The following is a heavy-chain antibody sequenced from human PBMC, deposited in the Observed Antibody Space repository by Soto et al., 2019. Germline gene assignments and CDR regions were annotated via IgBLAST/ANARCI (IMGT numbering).Heavy chain of an antibody. V-gene: IGHV4-39*01. Sequence: PSETLSLTCTVSGGSISRSSYYWGWIRQPPGKGLEWIGSIYYSGSTYYNPSLKSRVTISVDTSKNQFSLKLSSVTAADTAVYYCARLGICSSTSFYADYYYYGMDVWGQGTTVT. D-gene: IGHD2-2*01. J-gene: IGHJ6*02. CDR1: GGSISRSSYY. CDR3: ARLGICSSTSFYADYYYYGMDV. CDR2: IYYSGST.